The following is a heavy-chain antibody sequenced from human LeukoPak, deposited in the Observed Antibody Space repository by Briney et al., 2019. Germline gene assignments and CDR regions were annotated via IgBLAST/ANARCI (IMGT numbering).Heavy chain of an antibody. J-gene: IGHJ4*02. D-gene: IGHD4-17*01. V-gene: IGHV4-30-2*01. CDR3: ARARVQGDYVYYFDY. CDR1: GGSISSGGYS. Sequence: SETLSLTCAVSGGSISSGGYSWSWIRQPPGKGLEWIGYIYHSGSTYYNPSLKSRVTISVDRSKNQFSLKLSSVTAADTAVYYCARARVQGDYVYYFDYWGQGTLVTVSS. CDR2: IYHSGST.